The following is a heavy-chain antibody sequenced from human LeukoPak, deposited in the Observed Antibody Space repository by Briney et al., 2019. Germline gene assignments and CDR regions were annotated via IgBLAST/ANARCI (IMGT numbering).Heavy chain of an antibody. Sequence: SETLSLTCTVSGGSISSSSYYWGWIRQPPGKGLEWIGSIHYSGSTNYNPSLKSRVTISVDTSKNQFSLKLSSVTAADTAVYYCARVTVLYYYDSANYFDFWGQGTLVTVSS. D-gene: IGHD3-22*01. J-gene: IGHJ4*02. CDR1: GGSISSSSYY. CDR2: IHYSGST. V-gene: IGHV4-39*07. CDR3: ARVTVLYYYDSANYFDF.